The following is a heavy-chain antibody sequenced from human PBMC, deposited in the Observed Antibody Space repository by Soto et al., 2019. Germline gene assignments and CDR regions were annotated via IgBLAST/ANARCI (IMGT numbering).Heavy chain of an antibody. D-gene: IGHD2-2*01. CDR1: GYTFTSYY. J-gene: IGHJ4*02. V-gene: IGHV1-46*01. CDR2: VYPSGGAT. CDR3: GTTMTMPWYFDF. Sequence: QVQLVQSGAEVKKPGASVKISCKTSGYTFTSYYVHWVRQAPGQGLEWRGMVYPSGGATSYAQKFQGRVAVTADTATIRVYMDLYSLRSDDTAVYYCGTTMTMPWYFDFWGQGTLVSVSS.